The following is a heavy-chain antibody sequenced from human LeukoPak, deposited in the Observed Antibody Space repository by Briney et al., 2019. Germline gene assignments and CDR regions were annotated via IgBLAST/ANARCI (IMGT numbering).Heavy chain of an antibody. Sequence: GESLKISCKGSGYSFTSYWIGWVRQMPGKGLEWMGIIYPGDSDTRYSPSFQGQVTISADKSISTAYLQWSSLKASDTAMYYCARMQDSGASGWRLDPWGQGTLVTVSS. CDR2: IYPGDSDT. J-gene: IGHJ5*02. D-gene: IGHD2-21*02. CDR3: ARMQDSGASGWRLDP. CDR1: GYSFTSYW. V-gene: IGHV5-51*01.